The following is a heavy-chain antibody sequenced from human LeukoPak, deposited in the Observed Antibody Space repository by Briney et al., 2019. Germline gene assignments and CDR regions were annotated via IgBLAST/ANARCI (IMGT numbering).Heavy chain of an antibody. CDR3: ARDGFGDYVDY. Sequence: GGSLRLSCAASGFTFSSYAMSWVRQAPGKGLEWVSAISGSGGSTYYADSVKGRFTISRDSSKNTLYLQMNSLRAEDTAVYYCARDGFGDYVDYWGQGTLVTVSS. J-gene: IGHJ4*02. CDR1: GFTFSSYA. D-gene: IGHD3-16*01. CDR2: ISGSGGST. V-gene: IGHV3-23*01.